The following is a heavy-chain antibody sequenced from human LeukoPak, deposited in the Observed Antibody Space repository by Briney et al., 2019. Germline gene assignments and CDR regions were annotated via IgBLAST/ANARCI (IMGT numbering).Heavy chain of an antibody. V-gene: IGHV3-21*01. CDR2: ISSSSSYI. Sequence: AGGSLRLSCAASGFTFSSYSMNWVRQAPGKGLEWVSSISSSSSYIYYADSVKGRFTISRDNAENSLHLQMNSLRADDTAVYYCARDRWELPHYYYYGLDVWGQGTTVTVSS. D-gene: IGHD1-26*01. CDR3: ARDRWELPHYYYYGLDV. J-gene: IGHJ6*02. CDR1: GFTFSSYS.